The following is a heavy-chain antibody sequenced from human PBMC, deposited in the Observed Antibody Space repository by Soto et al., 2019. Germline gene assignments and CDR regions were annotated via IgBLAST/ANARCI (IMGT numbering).Heavy chain of an antibody. CDR1: GGSFSGYY. Sequence: PSETLSLTCAVYGGSFSGYYWSWIRQPPGKGQEWIGEINHSGSTNYNPSLKSRVTISVDTSKNQFSLKLSSVTAADTAVYYCARAYSSSSLWFDPWGQGTLVTVSS. CDR3: ARAYSSSSLWFDP. V-gene: IGHV4-34*01. J-gene: IGHJ5*02. D-gene: IGHD6-6*01. CDR2: INHSGST.